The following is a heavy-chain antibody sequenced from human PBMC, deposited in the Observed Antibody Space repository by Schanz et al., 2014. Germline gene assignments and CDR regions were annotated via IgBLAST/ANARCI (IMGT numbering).Heavy chain of an antibody. CDR2: IIPILGIA. CDR1: GYTFTAYG. D-gene: IGHD4-17*01. V-gene: IGHV1-69*04. Sequence: QAQLMQSGPELKRPGASVKVSCQTSGYTFTAYGINWVRQAPGQGLEWMGRIIPILGIANYAQNFQGRVTITADKSTSTAYMELSSLRSEDTAVYYCARGYGDSPTDFWGQGTLGTVSS. CDR3: ARGYGDSPTDF. J-gene: IGHJ4*02.